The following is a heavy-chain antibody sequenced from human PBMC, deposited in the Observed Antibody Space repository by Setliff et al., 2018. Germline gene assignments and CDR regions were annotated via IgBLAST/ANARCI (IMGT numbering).Heavy chain of an antibody. CDR2: INHSGST. Sequence: KTSETLSLTCAVYGGSFSGYYWSWIRQPPGKGLEWIGEINHSGSTNYNPSLKSRVTISVDTSKNQFSLKLSSVTAADTAVYYCARTGTYRYFDYWGQGTRVTVSS. V-gene: IGHV4-34*01. D-gene: IGHD1-1*01. CDR1: GGSFSGYY. CDR3: ARTGTYRYFDY. J-gene: IGHJ4*02.